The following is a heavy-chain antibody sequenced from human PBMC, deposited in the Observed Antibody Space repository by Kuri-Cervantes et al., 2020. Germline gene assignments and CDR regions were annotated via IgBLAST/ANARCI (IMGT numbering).Heavy chain of an antibody. CDR3: ARDEYCSGGSCYPANKNFDY. Sequence: SVKVSCKASGYTFTRYGISWVRQAPGQGLEWMGGIIPIFGTANYAQKFQGRVTITTDESTSTAYMELRSLRSDDTAVYYCARDEYCSGGSCYPANKNFDYWGQGTLVTVSS. CDR1: GYTFTRYG. D-gene: IGHD2-15*01. V-gene: IGHV1-69*05. J-gene: IGHJ4*02. CDR2: IIPIFGTA.